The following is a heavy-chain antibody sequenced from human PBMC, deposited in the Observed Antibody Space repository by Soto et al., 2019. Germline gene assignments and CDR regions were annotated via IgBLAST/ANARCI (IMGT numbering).Heavy chain of an antibody. CDR3: ARDICGGSYDFCH. CDR1: GFTVNNLF. Sequence: EVQLVESGGGLVQPGGSLRLSCAASGFTVNNLFMTWVRQAPGKGLEWVSVISSDDSTYYADYVKGRFTISRDNSKNTLYLEKNRPRAGDTAVYYWARDICGGSYDFCHGGQGTLVTVSS. D-gene: IGHD3-3*01. CDR2: ISSDDST. V-gene: IGHV3-66*01. J-gene: IGHJ4*02.